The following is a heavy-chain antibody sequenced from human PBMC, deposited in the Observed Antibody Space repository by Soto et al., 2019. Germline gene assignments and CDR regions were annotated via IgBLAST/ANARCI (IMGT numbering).Heavy chain of an antibody. CDR1: GFTFSSYG. Sequence: PGGSLRLSCAASGFTFSSYGMHWVRQAPGKGLEWVAVISYDGSNKYYADSVKGRFTISRDNSKNTLYLQMNSLRAEDTAVYYCAKDLSRTVTTNHATPWGQGTLVTVSS. J-gene: IGHJ4*02. CDR2: ISYDGSNK. CDR3: AKDLSRTVTTNHATP. D-gene: IGHD4-17*01. V-gene: IGHV3-30*18.